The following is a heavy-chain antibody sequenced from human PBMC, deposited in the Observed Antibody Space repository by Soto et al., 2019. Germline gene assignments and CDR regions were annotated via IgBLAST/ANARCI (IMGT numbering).Heavy chain of an antibody. CDR1: GFTFSSYG. V-gene: IGHV3-33*01. D-gene: IGHD4-17*01. J-gene: IGHJ1*01. CDR2: IWYDGSNK. CDR3: ERQQYGGSGFHN. Sequence: GGSLRLSCAASGFTFSSYGMHWVRQAPGKGLEWVAVIWYDGSNKYYADSVKGRFTISRDNSKNTLYLQMNSLRAEDTAVYSCERQQYGGSGFHNWGQGTLVTVSS.